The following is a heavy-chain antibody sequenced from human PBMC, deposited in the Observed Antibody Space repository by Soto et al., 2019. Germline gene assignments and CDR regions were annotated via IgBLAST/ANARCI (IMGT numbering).Heavy chain of an antibody. J-gene: IGHJ4*02. V-gene: IGHV4-59*11. CDR3: TRANWYSED. D-gene: IGHD7-27*01. CDR2: VYYNGIT. CDR1: GGSINNHY. Sequence: PSETLSLTCTVSGGSINNHYWSWIRQPPGKGLEWLGYVYYNGITNYNPSLKSRVTMSVDTSKNQLPLNLTSLTAADTAIYYCTRANWYSEDWGQGTSVTVSS.